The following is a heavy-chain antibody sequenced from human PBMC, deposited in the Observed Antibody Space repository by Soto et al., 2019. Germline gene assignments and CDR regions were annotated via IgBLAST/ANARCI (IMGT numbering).Heavy chain of an antibody. Sequence: SGPTLFNPTQTVTLTCTFSGFSLSTSAVGVGWIRQPPGKALEWLAFIYWDDDKRYSPSLKSSLTTTKDTSKNQVVLAMTNMDPVDTATYYCAHLVVAGLTYYFDYWGQGRMVTVSS. CDR2: IYWDDDK. V-gene: IGHV2-5*02. J-gene: IGHJ4*02. CDR3: AHLVVAGLTYYFDY. CDR1: GFSLSTSAVG. D-gene: IGHD2-15*01.